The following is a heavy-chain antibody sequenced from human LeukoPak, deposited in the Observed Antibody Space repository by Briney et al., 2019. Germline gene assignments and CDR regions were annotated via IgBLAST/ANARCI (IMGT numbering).Heavy chain of an antibody. V-gene: IGHV1-24*01. CDR2: FDPEDGET. CDR1: GYTLTELS. D-gene: IGHD6-13*01. J-gene: IGHJ5*02. Sequence: GASVTVSCKVSGYTLTELSMHWVRQAPGKGPEWMGGFDPEDGETIYAQKFQGRVTMTEDTSTDTAYMELSSLRSEDTAVYYCATGGAAAGLNWFDPWGQGTLVTVSS. CDR3: ATGGAAAGLNWFDP.